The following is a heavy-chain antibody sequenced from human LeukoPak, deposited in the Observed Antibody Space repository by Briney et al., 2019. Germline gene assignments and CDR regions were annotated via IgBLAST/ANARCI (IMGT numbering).Heavy chain of an antibody. J-gene: IGHJ3*02. V-gene: IGHV4-30-4*01. Sequence: SQTLSLTCTVSGGSISSGDYYWSWIRQPPGKGLEWIGYIYYSGSTYYNPSLKSRVTISVDTSKNQFSLKLSSVTAADTAVYYCARSTMIAFTYAFDIWGQGTMVTVSS. CDR3: ARSTMIAFTYAFDI. CDR1: GGSISSGDYY. CDR2: IYYSGST. D-gene: IGHD3-22*01.